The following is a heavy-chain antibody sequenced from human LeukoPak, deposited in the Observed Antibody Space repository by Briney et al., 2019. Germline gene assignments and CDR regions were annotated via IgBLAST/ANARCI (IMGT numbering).Heavy chain of an antibody. Sequence: ASVKVSCKASGYTFTGYYMHWVRQAPGQGLEWMGWINPNSGGTNYAQKFQGRVTMTRDTSISTAYMELSRLRSDDTAVYYCARAYITIANWFDPWGQGTLVTLSS. D-gene: IGHD1-1*01. CDR3: ARAYITIANWFDP. J-gene: IGHJ5*02. CDR1: GYTFTGYY. V-gene: IGHV1-2*02. CDR2: INPNSGGT.